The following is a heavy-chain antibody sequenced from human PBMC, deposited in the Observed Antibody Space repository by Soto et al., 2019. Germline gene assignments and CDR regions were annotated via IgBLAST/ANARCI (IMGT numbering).Heavy chain of an antibody. CDR3: AKGLGNAKEV. V-gene: IGHV3-23*01. Sequence: GSLRLSCSASGFNFGSYGMSWVRQAPGKGLEWVSGLTASGLNTYYTDSVKGRFTISRDNSRNTVYLQMSGLRVEDTAVFHCAKGLGNAKEVWGQGTTVTVS. CDR2: LTASGLNT. CDR1: GFNFGSYG. J-gene: IGHJ6*02. D-gene: IGHD2-8*01.